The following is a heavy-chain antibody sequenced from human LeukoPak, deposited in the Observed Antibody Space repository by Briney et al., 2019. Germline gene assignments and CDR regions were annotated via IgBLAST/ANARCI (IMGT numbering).Heavy chain of an antibody. CDR3: AREAGPIDAFDI. V-gene: IGHV3-21*01. D-gene: IGHD6-13*01. CDR1: EFFFSSYS. J-gene: IGHJ3*02. Sequence: GGSLRLSCAASEFFFSSYSMNWVRQAPGKGLEWVSSISSSSSFIYYADSVKGRFTISRDNAKNSLYLQMNSLRAEDTAVYYCAREAGPIDAFDIWGQGTMVTVSS. CDR2: ISSSSSFI.